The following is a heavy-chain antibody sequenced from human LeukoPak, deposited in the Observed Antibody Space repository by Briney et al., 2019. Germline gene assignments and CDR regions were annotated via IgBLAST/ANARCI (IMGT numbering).Heavy chain of an antibody. Sequence: GASVKVSCKVSGYTLTELSMHWVRQAPGKGLEWMGGFDPEDGETIYAQKFQGRVTMTEDTSTDTAYMELSSLRSEDTAVYHCATNKNYDSSSPHYWGQGTLVTVSS. D-gene: IGHD3-22*01. CDR2: FDPEDGET. CDR3: ATNKNYDSSSPHY. J-gene: IGHJ4*02. V-gene: IGHV1-24*01. CDR1: GYTLTELS.